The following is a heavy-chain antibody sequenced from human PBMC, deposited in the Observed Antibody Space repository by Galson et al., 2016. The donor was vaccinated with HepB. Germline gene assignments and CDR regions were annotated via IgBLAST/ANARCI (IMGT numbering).Heavy chain of an antibody. Sequence: SVKVSCKASGYNFTTYGISWVRQAPGQGLEWMEWISPYNDYTNYAQRFQGRVTMVTDTSTNTAYMDLRSLRSEDTAVYYCARQSYASGSNYWPQRHGYFDYWGQGALVTVSS. CDR2: ISPYNDYT. J-gene: IGHJ4*02. CDR1: GYNFTTYG. CDR3: ARQSYASGSNYWPQRHGYFDY. V-gene: IGHV1-18*01. D-gene: IGHD3-10*01.